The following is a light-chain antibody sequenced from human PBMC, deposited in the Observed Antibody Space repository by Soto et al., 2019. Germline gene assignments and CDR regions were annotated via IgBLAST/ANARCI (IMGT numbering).Light chain of an antibody. Sequence: EIVLTRSPATLSLSPGEGATSSCRPSQMVRSYLAWDQQKPGQAPRLLIYDASNRATGIPARFSGSGPGTDFTLTISGLEPEDFAFYYCQQRSDWPPTFGQGTRLEIK. J-gene: IGKJ5*01. V-gene: IGKV3-11*01. CDR3: QQRSDWPPT. CDR2: DAS. CDR1: QMVRSY.